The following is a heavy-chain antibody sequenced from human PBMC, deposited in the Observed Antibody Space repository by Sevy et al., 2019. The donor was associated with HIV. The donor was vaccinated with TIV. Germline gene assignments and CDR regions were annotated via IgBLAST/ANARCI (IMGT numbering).Heavy chain of an antibody. D-gene: IGHD2-2*01. CDR1: GYTLSELS. J-gene: IGHJ4*02. CDR3: ATDIVVRRDY. CDR2: FDEDGET. Sequence: ASVKVSCKVSGYTLSELSMHWVRQAPGKGLEWMGGFDEDGETLYAQKFQGRVTMTEDTSTDTAYMELSSLRSEDTAVYYCATDIVVRRDYWGQGTLVTVSS. V-gene: IGHV1-24*01.